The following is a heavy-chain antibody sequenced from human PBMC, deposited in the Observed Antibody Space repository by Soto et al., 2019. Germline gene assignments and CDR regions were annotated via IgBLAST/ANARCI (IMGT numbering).Heavy chain of an antibody. D-gene: IGHD5-18*01. V-gene: IGHV6-1*01. CDR2: TYYRSKWYN. CDR3: ARDPETDTAMVSGYYGMDV. CDR1: GDSVSSNIAA. J-gene: IGHJ6*02. Sequence: PSQTLSLTCAISGDSVSSNIAAWNWIRQSPSRGLEWLGRTYYRSKWYNDYAVSVKSRITINPDTSKNQFSLQLNSVTPEDTAVYYCARDPETDTAMVSGYYGMDVWGQGTTVTVSS.